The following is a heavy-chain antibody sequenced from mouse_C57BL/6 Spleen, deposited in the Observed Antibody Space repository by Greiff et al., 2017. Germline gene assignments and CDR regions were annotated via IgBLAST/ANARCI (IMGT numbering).Heavy chain of an antibody. Sequence: QVQLKQPGAELVKPGASVKLSCKASGYTFTSYWMHWVKQRPGQGLEWIGMIHPNSGSTNYNEKFKSKATLTVDKSSSTAYMQLSSLTSEDSAVYYCAREKYRKGAMDYWGQGTSVTVSS. CDR1: GYTFTSYW. V-gene: IGHV1-64*01. J-gene: IGHJ4*01. D-gene: IGHD2-14*01. CDR2: IHPNSGST. CDR3: AREKYRKGAMDY.